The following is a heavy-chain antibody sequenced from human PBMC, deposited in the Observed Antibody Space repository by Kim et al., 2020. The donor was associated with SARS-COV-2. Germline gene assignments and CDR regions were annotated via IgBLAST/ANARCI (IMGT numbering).Heavy chain of an antibody. Sequence: SETLSLTCTVSGGSISSSSYYWGWIRQPPGKGLEWIGSIYDSGSTYYNPSLKSRVTISVDTSKNQFSLKLSSVTAADTAVYYCARQWRGRDIVVVPAAQSNWFDPWGQGTLVTVSS. J-gene: IGHJ5*02. V-gene: IGHV4-39*01. D-gene: IGHD2-2*01. CDR2: IYDSGST. CDR1: GGSISSSSYY. CDR3: ARQWRGRDIVVVPAAQSNWFDP.